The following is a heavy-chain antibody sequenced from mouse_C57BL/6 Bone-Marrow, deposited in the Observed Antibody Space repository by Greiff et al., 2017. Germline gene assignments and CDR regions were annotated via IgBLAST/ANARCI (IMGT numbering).Heavy chain of an antibody. V-gene: IGHV14-4*01. CDR2: IDPENGDT. J-gene: IGHJ3*01. Sequence: LQLQQSGAELVRPGASVMLSCTASGFNIQDDYMHWVKQRPEQGLEWIGWIDPENGDTEYASKFQGKATITADTSSNTAYLQLSSLTSEDTAVYYCMPYYYGSSSSWFAYWGQGNLVTVSA. D-gene: IGHD1-1*01. CDR1: GFNIQDDY. CDR3: MPYYYGSSSSWFAY.